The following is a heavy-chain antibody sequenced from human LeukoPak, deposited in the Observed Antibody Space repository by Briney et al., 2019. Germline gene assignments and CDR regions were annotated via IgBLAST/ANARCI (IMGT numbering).Heavy chain of an antibody. V-gene: IGHV3-66*01. CDR1: GFTVSSNY. CDR2: IYSGGST. J-gene: IGHJ4*02. D-gene: IGHD3-16*02. CDR3: ATLWGSYRRHHYYFDY. Sequence: GGSLRLSCAASGFTVSSNYMSWVRHAPGKGLEWVSVIYSGGSTYYADSVKGRFTISRDNSKNTLYLQMNSLRAEDTAVYYCATLWGSYRRHHYYFDYWGQGTLVTVSS.